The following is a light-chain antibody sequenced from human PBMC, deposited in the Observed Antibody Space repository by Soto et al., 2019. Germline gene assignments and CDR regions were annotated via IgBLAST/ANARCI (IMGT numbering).Light chain of an antibody. CDR2: GAS. CDR1: QSVNNN. V-gene: IGKV3-15*01. Sequence: EIVMTQSPATLSVSPGERATLSCRASQSVNNNLAWYQQKPGQAPRLLIYGASARATGIPARFSGSGSGTEFTLTISSLQTEEFSVYYCRQYNNWPLTFGGGTKVEIK. CDR3: RQYNNWPLT. J-gene: IGKJ4*01.